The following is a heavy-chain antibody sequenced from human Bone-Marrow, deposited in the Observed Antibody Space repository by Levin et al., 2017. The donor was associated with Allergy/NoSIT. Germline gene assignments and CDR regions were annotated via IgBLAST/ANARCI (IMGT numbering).Heavy chain of an antibody. CDR3: ARGGFDGNWGGWFGP. V-gene: IGHV4-4*08. J-gene: IGHJ5*02. Sequence: PSETLSLTCTVSGGSIRRYYWSWIRQSPGKGLEWIGYIFDTGSTTYNPSLKSRLTISIDTSNNQISLRLCSVTAADTAVYYCARGGFDGNWGGWFGPWGQGILVTVSS. CDR1: GGSIRRYY. D-gene: IGHD7-27*01. CDR2: IFDTGST.